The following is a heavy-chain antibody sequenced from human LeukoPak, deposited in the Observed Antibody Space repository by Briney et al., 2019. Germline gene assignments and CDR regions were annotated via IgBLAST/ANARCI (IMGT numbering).Heavy chain of an antibody. J-gene: IGHJ4*02. Sequence: GASVKVSCKASGYTFTNYAISWVRQAPGQGLEWMGWISGYNDNTNYAQKVQGRVTMTTDTSTSTAYTELRSLRSDDTAVHYCARDSYDSSGNYLDYWGQGTLVTVSS. CDR3: ARDSYDSSGNYLDY. CDR1: GYTFTNYA. CDR2: ISGYNDNT. D-gene: IGHD3-22*01. V-gene: IGHV1-18*01.